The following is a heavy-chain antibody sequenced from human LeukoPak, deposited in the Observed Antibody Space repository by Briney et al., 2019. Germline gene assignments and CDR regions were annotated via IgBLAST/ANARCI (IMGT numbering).Heavy chain of an antibody. J-gene: IGHJ3*02. CDR2: IYYSGST. Sequence: SETLSLTCTVSGGSISSSSYYWSWIRQHPGKGLEWIGYIYYSGSTYYNPSLKSRVTISVDTSKNQFSLKLSSVTVADTALYYCARERVGGNRRDDSSIWDQGTMVTVSS. V-gene: IGHV4-31*03. CDR3: ARERVGGNRRDDSSI. D-gene: IGHD1/OR15-1a*01. CDR1: GGSISSSSYY.